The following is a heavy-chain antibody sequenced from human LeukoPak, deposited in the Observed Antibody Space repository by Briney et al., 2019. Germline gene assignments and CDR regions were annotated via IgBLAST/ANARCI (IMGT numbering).Heavy chain of an antibody. J-gene: IGHJ4*02. Sequence: PSETLSLSCTVSGGSISSGSYYWSWIRQPAGKGLQWIERIYTSGSTNYNPSLKSRGTISVDTSKNQFSLKLSSVTAADTAVYYCARQNTIFGVVRLDYWGQGTLVTVSS. V-gene: IGHV4-61*02. D-gene: IGHD3-3*01. CDR2: IYTSGST. CDR1: GGSISSGSYY. CDR3: ARQNTIFGVVRLDY.